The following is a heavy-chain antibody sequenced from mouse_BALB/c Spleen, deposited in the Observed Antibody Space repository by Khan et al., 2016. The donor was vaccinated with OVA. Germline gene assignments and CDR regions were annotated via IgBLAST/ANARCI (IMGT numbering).Heavy chain of an antibody. CDR2: IDPFSGGT. D-gene: IGHD2-2*01. J-gene: IGHJ3*01. V-gene: IGHV1S135*01. CDR3: SRHGHVAWLTY. Sequence: EVQLKQSGPELMKPGASVKISCKASGYSFTSYYIHWVMQSHGKSLEWIGYIDPFSGGTTYNQKFEGKATLTVDKSSSTAYIHLSNLTSEDSAVHYCSRHGHVAWLTYWGQGTLVTVSA. CDR1: GYSFTSYY.